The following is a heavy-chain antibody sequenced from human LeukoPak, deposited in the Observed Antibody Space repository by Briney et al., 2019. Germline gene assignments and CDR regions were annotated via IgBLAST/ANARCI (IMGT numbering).Heavy chain of an antibody. D-gene: IGHD3-9*01. Sequence: GASVKVSCKASGYTFTSYGISWVRQAPGQGLEWXXXXSAYNGNTNYAQKLQGRVTMTTDTSTSTAYMELRSLRSDDTAVYYCARAWGYDILTGPYYFDYWGQGTLVTVSS. CDR2: XSAYNGNT. J-gene: IGHJ4*02. CDR3: ARAWGYDILTGPYYFDY. CDR1: GYTFTSYG. V-gene: IGHV1-18*04.